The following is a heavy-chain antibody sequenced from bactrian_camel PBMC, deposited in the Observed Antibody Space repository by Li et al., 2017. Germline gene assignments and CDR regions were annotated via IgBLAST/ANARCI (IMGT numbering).Heavy chain of an antibody. Sequence: HVQLVESGGGSVQTGDSLRLSCRISGFDYSSSCLAWFRQAPGREREGVARFDWDGDTNYVDSVKGRFTISRDSARKTLYLQMNNLKPEDTAMYYCAVDRCGVATGWLDPRRYNYWGQGTQVTVS. V-gene: IGHV3S6*01. CDR1: GFDYSSSC. CDR2: FDWDGDT. J-gene: IGHJ4*01. D-gene: IGHD4*01. CDR3: AVDRCGVATGWLDPRRYNY.